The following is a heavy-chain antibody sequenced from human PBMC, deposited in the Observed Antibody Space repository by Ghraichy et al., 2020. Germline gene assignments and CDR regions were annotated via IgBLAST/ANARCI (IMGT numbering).Heavy chain of an antibody. D-gene: IGHD5-12*01. CDR1: GGSFSGYY. CDR2: INHSGST. J-gene: IGHJ6*02. Sequence: SETLSLTCAVYGGSFSGYYWSWIRQPPGKGLEWIGEINHSGSTNYNPSLKSRVTISVDTSKNQFSLKLSSVTAADTAVYYCARGGEWLRFEYYYYGMDVWGQGTTVTVSS. CDR3: ARGGEWLRFEYYYYGMDV. V-gene: IGHV4-34*01.